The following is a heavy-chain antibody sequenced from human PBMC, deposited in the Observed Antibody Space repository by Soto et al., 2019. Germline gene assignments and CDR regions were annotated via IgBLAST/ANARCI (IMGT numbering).Heavy chain of an antibody. Sequence: PGGSLRLSCAASGFTFSSYARHWVRQAPGKGLEWVAVISYDGSNKYYADSVKGRFTISRDNSKNTLYLQMNSLRAEDTAVYYCASDRSVGGVATTTYYYYGMGVWGRGTTVTVSS. CDR1: GFTFSSYA. CDR3: ASDRSVGGVATTTYYYYGMGV. D-gene: IGHD5-12*01. V-gene: IGHV3-30-3*01. J-gene: IGHJ6*02. CDR2: ISYDGSNK.